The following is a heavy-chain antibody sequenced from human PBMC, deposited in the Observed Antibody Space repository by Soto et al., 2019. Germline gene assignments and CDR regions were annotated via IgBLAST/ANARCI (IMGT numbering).Heavy chain of an antibody. CDR2: IRSKANSYAT. CDR1: GFTFSGSA. J-gene: IGHJ6*03. D-gene: IGHD4-4*01. Sequence: SLRLSCGASGFTFSGSAMHWVRQASGKGLEWVGRIRSKANSYATAYAASVKGRFTISRDDSKNTAYLQMNSLKTEDTAVYYCTTTVTHYYYYYMDVWGKGTTVTVSS. CDR3: TTTVTHYYYYYMDV. V-gene: IGHV3-73*01.